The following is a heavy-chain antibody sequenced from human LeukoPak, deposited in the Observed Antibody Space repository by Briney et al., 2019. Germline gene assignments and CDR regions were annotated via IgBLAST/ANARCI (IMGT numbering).Heavy chain of an antibody. CDR1: GFTFSSYG. D-gene: IGHD1-1*01. CDR2: IRYDGSKK. J-gene: IGHJ4*02. Sequence: GGSLRLSCAASGFTFSSYGMHWVRQAPGKGLEWVAFIRYDGSKKYYGDSVKGRFTVSRDNSKNTLNLQMDGLRAEDTAVYYCAKDTNWSFHDWGQGTLVTVSS. V-gene: IGHV3-30*02. CDR3: AKDTNWSFHD.